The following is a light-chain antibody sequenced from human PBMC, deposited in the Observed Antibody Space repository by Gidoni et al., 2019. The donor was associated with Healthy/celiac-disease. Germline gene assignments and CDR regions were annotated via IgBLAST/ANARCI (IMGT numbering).Light chain of an antibody. CDR2: EVS. Sequence: QSALTQPAPGQSITISCTGTSSDVGSYNLVSWYQQHPGKAPKLMIYEVSKRPSGVSNRFSGSKSGNTASLTISGLQAEDEADYYCCSYAGSSTSVVFGGGTKLTVL. CDR3: CSYAGSSTSVV. J-gene: IGLJ2*01. CDR1: SSDVGSYNL. V-gene: IGLV2-23*02.